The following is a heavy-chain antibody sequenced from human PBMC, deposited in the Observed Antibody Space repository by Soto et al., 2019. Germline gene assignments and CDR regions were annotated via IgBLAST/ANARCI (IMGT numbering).Heavy chain of an antibody. V-gene: IGHV3-30*18. CDR1: GYNFSTFG. CDR2: ISYDGSNQ. CDR3: AKGLRRLLRTQYYYGLDV. Sequence: SCAASGYNFSTFGIHWVRQAPGQEPEWVAVISYDGSNQNYADSVKGRFTVSRDNSKRTLSLQMNSLTEEDTAIYYCAKGLRRLLRTQYYYGLDVWGRGTTVT. J-gene: IGHJ6*02. D-gene: IGHD3-16*01.